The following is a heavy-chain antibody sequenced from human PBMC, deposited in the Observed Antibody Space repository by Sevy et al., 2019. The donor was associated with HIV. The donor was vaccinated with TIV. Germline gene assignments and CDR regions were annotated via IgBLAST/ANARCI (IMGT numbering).Heavy chain of an antibody. CDR3: LRSGGAYDAGFDP. V-gene: IGHV3-48*03. CDR1: GFTFSSYE. CDR2: ISTSGKST. Sequence: GGSLRLSCVASGFTFSSYEMNWVRQAPGKGLEWVSKISTSGKSTFYADSVEGRVTISRDNTKNSVFLETNNLRVEDMAVYYCLRSGGAYDAGFDPWGQGTLVTVSS. J-gene: IGHJ5*02. D-gene: IGHD3-22*01.